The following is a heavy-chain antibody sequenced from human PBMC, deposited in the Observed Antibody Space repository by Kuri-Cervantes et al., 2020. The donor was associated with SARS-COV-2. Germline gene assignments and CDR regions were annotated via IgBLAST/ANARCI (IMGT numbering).Heavy chain of an antibody. CDR3: ARGGLVPAASDAFDI. D-gene: IGHD2-2*01. CDR1: GYTFTGYY. V-gene: IGHV1-2*02. CDR2: INPNSGGT. Sequence: ASVKVSCKASGYTFTGYYMHWVRQAPGQGLEWMGWINPNSGGTNYAQKFQGRVTMTRDTSTSTVYMQLSSLRSEDTAVYYCARGGLVPAASDAFDIWGQGTMVTVSS. J-gene: IGHJ3*02.